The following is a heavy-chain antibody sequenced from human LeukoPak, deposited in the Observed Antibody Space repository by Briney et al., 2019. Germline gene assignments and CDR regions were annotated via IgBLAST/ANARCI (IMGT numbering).Heavy chain of an antibody. V-gene: IGHV4-30-4*01. CDR2: IHHSGST. D-gene: IGHD3-10*01. CDR1: GGSLSSGDYY. CDR3: ARALTMVRGIIISPPFDY. Sequence: SQTLSLTCTVSGGSLSSGDYYWSWIRQPPGKGLECVGYIHHSGSTYYNPSLKNRVTISLDTSKNQFSLKLTSVTAADTAAYYCARALTMVRGIIISPPFDYWGQGTLVTVSS. J-gene: IGHJ4*02.